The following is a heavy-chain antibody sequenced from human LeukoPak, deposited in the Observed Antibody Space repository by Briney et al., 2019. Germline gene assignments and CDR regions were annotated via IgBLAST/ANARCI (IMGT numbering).Heavy chain of an antibody. CDR2: IYYSGST. CDR1: GGSISSSSYY. D-gene: IGHD4-17*01. CDR3: ARLGSDGDYETINDY. J-gene: IGHJ4*02. Sequence: PSETLSLTCTVSGGSISSSSYYWGWIRQPPGKGLEWIGSIYYSGSTYYNPSLKSRVTISVDTSKNQFSLKLSSVTAADTAVYYCARLGSDGDYETINDYWGQGTLVTVSS. V-gene: IGHV4-39*01.